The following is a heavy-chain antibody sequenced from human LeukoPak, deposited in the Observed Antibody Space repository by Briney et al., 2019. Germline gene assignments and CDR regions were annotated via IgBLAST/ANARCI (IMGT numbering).Heavy chain of an antibody. V-gene: IGHV1-18*01. CDR3: ARVTITMIVVADY. D-gene: IGHD3-22*01. CDR1: GGTFSSYA. J-gene: IGHJ4*02. CDR2: ISGYNGNT. Sequence: ASVKVSCKASGGTFSSYAISWVRQAPGQGLEWMGWISGYNGNTNYAQKLQGRVTMTTDTSRSTAYMELRSLRSDDTAVYYCARVTITMIVVADYWGQGTLVTVSS.